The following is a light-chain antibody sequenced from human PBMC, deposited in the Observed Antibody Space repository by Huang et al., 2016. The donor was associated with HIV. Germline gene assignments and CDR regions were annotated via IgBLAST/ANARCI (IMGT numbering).Light chain of an antibody. V-gene: IGKV3-15*01. Sequence: EIVMTQSPATLSVSPGERATLSCRASQSVGGNLAGYQQKPGQAPRLLIYGASTRATGIPARCSGSGSGTEFTLTISSLQSADFAVYYCQHFNDWPPRYTFGQGTKLEI. CDR1: QSVGGN. J-gene: IGKJ2*01. CDR3: QHFNDWPPRYT. CDR2: GAS.